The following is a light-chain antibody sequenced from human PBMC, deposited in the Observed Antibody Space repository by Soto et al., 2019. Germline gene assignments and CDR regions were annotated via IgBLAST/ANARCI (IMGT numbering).Light chain of an antibody. CDR2: GAS. CDR3: QQYNDWPLT. J-gene: IGKJ4*01. V-gene: IGKV3D-15*01. CDR1: QSVSDN. Sequence: EIVMTQSPATLSVSPGERVTLSCRASQSVSDNLAWYQQKPGQAPRLLIYGASIRATDIPARFSGSGSGTEFSLTISSRQSEDFAVYYCQQYNDWPLTFGGGTKVEIK.